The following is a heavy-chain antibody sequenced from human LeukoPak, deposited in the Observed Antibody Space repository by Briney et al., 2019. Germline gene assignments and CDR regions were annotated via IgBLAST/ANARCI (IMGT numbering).Heavy chain of an antibody. D-gene: IGHD5-18*01. V-gene: IGHV4-34*01. CDR2: INHSGST. J-gene: IGHJ4*02. CDR3: ARARGYSYGSRLYYFDY. Sequence: NPSETLSLTCAVYGGSFSGYFWSWIRQPPGKGLEWIGEINHSGSTNYNPSLKSRVTISVDTSKNQFSLKLSSVTAADTAVYYCARARGYSYGSRLYYFDYWGQGTLVTVSS. CDR1: GGSFSGYF.